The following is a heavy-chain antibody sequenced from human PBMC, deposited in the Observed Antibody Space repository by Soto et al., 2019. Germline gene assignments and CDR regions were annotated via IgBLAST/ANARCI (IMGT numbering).Heavy chain of an antibody. Sequence: ASVKVSCKASGGTFSSYTISWVRQAPGQGLEWMGRIIPILGIANYAQKFQGRVTITADKSTSTAYMELSSLRSEDTAVYYCATYGSGSYQVPWGQGTLVTVSS. D-gene: IGHD3-10*01. J-gene: IGHJ4*02. CDR2: IIPILGIA. CDR1: GGTFSSYT. V-gene: IGHV1-69*02. CDR3: ATYGSGSYQVP.